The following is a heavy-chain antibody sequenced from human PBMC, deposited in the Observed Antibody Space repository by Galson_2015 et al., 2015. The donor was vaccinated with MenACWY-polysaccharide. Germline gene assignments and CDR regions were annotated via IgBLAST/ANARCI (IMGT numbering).Heavy chain of an antibody. Sequence: TLSLTCAVYGGSFSGYYWSWIRQPPGKGLEWIGEINHSGSTNYNPSLKSRVTISVDTSKNQFSLKLSSVTAADTAVYYCARGRGNYDSSGYRYWGQGTLVTVSS. V-gene: IGHV4-34*01. CDR2: INHSGST. CDR1: GGSFSGYY. D-gene: IGHD3-22*01. J-gene: IGHJ4*02. CDR3: ARGRGNYDSSGYRY.